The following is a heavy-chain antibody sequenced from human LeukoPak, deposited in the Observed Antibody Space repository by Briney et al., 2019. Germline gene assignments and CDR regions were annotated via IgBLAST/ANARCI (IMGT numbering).Heavy chain of an antibody. V-gene: IGHV3-9*01. CDR3: ARDREGSSWYSDY. Sequence: GGSLRLSCAASGFTFDDYAMHWVRQAPGKGLEWVSGISWNSGSIGYADSVKGRFTISRDNAKNSLYLQMNSLRAEDTAVYYCARDREGSSWYSDYWGQGTLVTVSS. CDR2: ISWNSGSI. J-gene: IGHJ4*02. CDR1: GFTFDDYA. D-gene: IGHD6-13*01.